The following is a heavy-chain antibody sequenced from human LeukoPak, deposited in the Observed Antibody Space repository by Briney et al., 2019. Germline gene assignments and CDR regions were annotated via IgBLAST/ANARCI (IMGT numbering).Heavy chain of an antibody. J-gene: IGHJ4*02. Sequence: GGSLRLSCAASGFTISSNSMTWVRRAPGEGLQWVSVIYSGGNTYYADAVKGRFTISRDNSKNTLYLQMNSLSAEDTAIYYCARDLYYASDYWGQGTLVTVSS. V-gene: IGHV3-53*01. D-gene: IGHD3-22*01. CDR2: IYSGGNT. CDR3: ARDLYYASDY. CDR1: GFTISSNS.